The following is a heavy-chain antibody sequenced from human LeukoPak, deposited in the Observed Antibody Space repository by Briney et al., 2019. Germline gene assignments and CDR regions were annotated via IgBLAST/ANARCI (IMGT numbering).Heavy chain of an antibody. Sequence: GASVKVSCKASGYTFTGYYMHWVRQAPGQGLEWMGIINPSGGSTSYAQKFQGRVTMTRDMSTSTVYMELSSLRSEDTAVYYCARAYDSSGYSDAFDIWGQGTMVTVSS. J-gene: IGHJ3*02. CDR2: INPSGGST. CDR1: GYTFTGYY. D-gene: IGHD3-22*01. V-gene: IGHV1-46*01. CDR3: ARAYDSSGYSDAFDI.